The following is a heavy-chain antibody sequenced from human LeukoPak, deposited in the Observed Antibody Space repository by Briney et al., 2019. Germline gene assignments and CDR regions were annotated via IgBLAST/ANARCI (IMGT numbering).Heavy chain of an antibody. CDR3: AREGDSSGWYEYYYYGMDV. CDR1: GYTFTSYG. CDR2: ISAYNGNT. D-gene: IGHD6-19*01. J-gene: IGHJ6*02. Sequence: ASVKVSCTASGYTFTSYGISWVRQAPGQGLEWMGWISAYNGNTNYAQKLQGRVTMTTDTSTSTAYVELRSLRSDDTAVYYCAREGDSSGWYEYYYYGMDVWGQGTTVTVSS. V-gene: IGHV1-18*01.